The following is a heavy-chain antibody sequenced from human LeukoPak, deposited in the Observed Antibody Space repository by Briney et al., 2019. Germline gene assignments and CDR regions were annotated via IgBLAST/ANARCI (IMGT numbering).Heavy chain of an antibody. CDR2: ISYDGSNK. CDR3: ASGAAVFY. J-gene: IGHJ4*02. V-gene: IGHV3-30*04. D-gene: IGHD6-13*01. CDR1: GFTFSSYA. Sequence: GGSLRRCCAASGFTFSSYAMHWVRQAPGKGLEWVAVISYDGSNKYYADSVKGRFTISRDNSKNTLYLQMNSLRAEDTAVYYCASGAAVFYWGQGTLVTVSS.